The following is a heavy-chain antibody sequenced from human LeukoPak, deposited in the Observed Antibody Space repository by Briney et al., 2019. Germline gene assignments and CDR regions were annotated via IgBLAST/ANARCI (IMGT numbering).Heavy chain of an antibody. Sequence: GGSLRLSCAPSGFTFSSYAMSWVRQAPGMGLEWLSAISGSGGNTYYADSVKGRFTISRDNSQNTLSLQMNSLRAEDTAVYFCAKAGYRGSSVNYFDYWGQGTLVTLSS. V-gene: IGHV3-23*01. CDR3: AKAGYRGSSVNYFDY. J-gene: IGHJ4*02. CDR1: GFTFSSYA. CDR2: ISGSGGNT. D-gene: IGHD6-6*01.